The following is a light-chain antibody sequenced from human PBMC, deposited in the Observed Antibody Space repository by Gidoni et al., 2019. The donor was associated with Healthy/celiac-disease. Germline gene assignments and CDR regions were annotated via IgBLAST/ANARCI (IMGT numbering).Light chain of an antibody. CDR3: MQALQTPRT. J-gene: IGKJ3*01. Sequence: IVMTQPSLSLPVTPGWPASISCRSSQSLLHSNGYNYLDWYLQKPGQSPQLLIYLGSNRASGVPDRFSGSGSGTDFTLKISRVEAEYVGVYYCMQALQTPRTFGPGTKVDIK. V-gene: IGKV2-28*01. CDR2: LGS. CDR1: QSLLHSNGYNY.